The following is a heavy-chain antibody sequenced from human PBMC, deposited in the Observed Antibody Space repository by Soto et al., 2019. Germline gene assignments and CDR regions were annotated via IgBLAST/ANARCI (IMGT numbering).Heavy chain of an antibody. V-gene: IGHV3-73*01. CDR3: HRRSEQ. Sequence: PWWSXRLSWSASGCTFMGSAIHWFRHASGKGLEWVGRIRSKANSYATAYAASVKGRFTISRDDSKNTAYLQMNSLKTEDTAVYHCHRRSEQWGQRTLVNV. D-gene: IGHD3-3*01. CDR2: IRSKANSYAT. CDR1: GCTFMGSA. J-gene: IGHJ4*02.